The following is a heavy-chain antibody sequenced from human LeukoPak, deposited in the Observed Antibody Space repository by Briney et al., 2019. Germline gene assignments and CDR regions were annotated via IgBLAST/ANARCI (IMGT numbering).Heavy chain of an antibody. CDR1: GYTFTGYY. D-gene: IGHD3-22*01. J-gene: IGHJ4*02. Sequence: ASVTVSCKASGYTFTGYYMHWVRQAPGQGLEWMGWINPNSGGTNYAQKFQGRVTMTRDTSISTAYMELSRLRSDDTAVYYCARRTYYYDSSGTFIDYWGQGTLVTVSS. CDR2: INPNSGGT. CDR3: ARRTYYYDSSGTFIDY. V-gene: IGHV1-2*02.